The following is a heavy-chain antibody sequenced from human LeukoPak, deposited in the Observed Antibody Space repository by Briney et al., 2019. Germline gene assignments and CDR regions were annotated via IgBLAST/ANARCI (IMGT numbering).Heavy chain of an antibody. CDR3: ASYSGYDFSLGY. V-gene: IGHV1-69*01. Sequence: SXXVSCKASGGTFSSYAISWVRQAPGQGLEWMGGIIPIFGTANYAQKFQGRVTITADESTSTAYMELSSLRSEDTAVYYCASYSGYDFSLGYWGQGTLVTVSS. CDR1: GGTFSSYA. D-gene: IGHD5-12*01. J-gene: IGHJ4*02. CDR2: IIPIFGTA.